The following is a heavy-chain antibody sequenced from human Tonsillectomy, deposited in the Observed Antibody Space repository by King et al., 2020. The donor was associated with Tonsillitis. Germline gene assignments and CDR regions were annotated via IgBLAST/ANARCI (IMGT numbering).Heavy chain of an antibody. CDR1: GVTLSSYD. V-gene: IGHV3-13*01. CDR2: IGIAGDT. J-gene: IGHJ6*02. CDR3: ARAAFLYGDYETGLDV. Sequence: VQLGEFGGGLVQPGGSLRLSCAASGVTLSSYDMHWVGQGTGKGMEWGSGIGIAGDTDYPDSVKGRFTISREKAKKSLYLQMNSMTAGDTAVYYCARAAFLYGDYETGLDVWGQGTTVTVSS. D-gene: IGHD4-17*01.